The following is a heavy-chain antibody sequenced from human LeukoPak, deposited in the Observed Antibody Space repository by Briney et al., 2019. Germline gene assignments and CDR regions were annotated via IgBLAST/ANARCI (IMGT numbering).Heavy chain of an antibody. J-gene: IGHJ4*02. CDR3: ARGRTDYYESTGSFPALGY. Sequence: ASAKVSCKASANSFSTYDFNWVRQATGQGLGWMGWMNPDSGATRYAQKFQGRVTMTRDTSINTVYMELRSLTSDDTAVYYCARGRTDYYESTGSFPALGYWGQGTLVTVSS. D-gene: IGHD3-22*01. CDR2: MNPDSGAT. CDR1: ANSFSTYD. V-gene: IGHV1-8*01.